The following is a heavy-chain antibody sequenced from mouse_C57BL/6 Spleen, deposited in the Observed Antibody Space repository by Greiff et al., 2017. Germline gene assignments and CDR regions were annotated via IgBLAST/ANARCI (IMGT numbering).Heavy chain of an antibody. J-gene: IGHJ4*01. CDR1: GFNIKNTY. Sequence: EVKLVESVAELVRPGASVKLSCTASGFNIKNTYMHWVKQRPEQGLEWIGRIDPANGNTKYAPKFQGKATITADTSSNTAYLQLSSLTSEDTAIYYCASGYYYGSRYYYAMDYWGQGTSVTVSS. CDR2: IDPANGNT. V-gene: IGHV14-3*01. D-gene: IGHD1-1*01. CDR3: ASGYYYGSRYYYAMDY.